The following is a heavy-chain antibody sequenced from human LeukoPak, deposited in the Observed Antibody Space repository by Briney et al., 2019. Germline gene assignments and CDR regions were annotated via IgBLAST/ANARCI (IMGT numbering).Heavy chain of an antibody. V-gene: IGHV4-59*08. Sequence: KPSETLSLTCTVSGGSISSYYWSWIRQPPGKGLEWIGYIYYSGSTNYNPSLKSRVTISVDTSKNQFSLKLSSVTAADTAVYYCARGRSSWYAIDYWGQGTLVTVSS. D-gene: IGHD6-13*01. CDR1: GGSISSYY. CDR3: ARGRSSWYAIDY. J-gene: IGHJ4*02. CDR2: IYYSGST.